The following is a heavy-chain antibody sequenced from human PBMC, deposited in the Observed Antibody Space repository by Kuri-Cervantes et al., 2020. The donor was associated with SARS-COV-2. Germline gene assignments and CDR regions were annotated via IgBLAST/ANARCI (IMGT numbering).Heavy chain of an antibody. CDR1: GSSMNTYY. CDR2: IYKSGST. J-gene: IGHJ5*02. Sequence: GSLRLSCTVSGSSMNTYYWSWIRQPAGKRLEYIGRIYKSGSTSYNPSLKSRVTMSIDTSKNQFSLKPSSVTAADTAMYYCVRGPISDANRWFDPWGQGTLVTVLL. CDR3: VRGPISDANRWFDP. V-gene: IGHV4-4*07. D-gene: IGHD2-21*01.